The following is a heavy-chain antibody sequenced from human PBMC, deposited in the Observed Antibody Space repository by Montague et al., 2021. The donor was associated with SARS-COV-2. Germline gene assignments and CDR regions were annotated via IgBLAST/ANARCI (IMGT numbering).Heavy chain of an antibody. J-gene: IGHJ6*02. CDR2: TSYSGST. CDR3: ARWGEYYDSPYYYYAMDV. V-gene: IGHV4-59*12. Sequence: SETLSLTCTVSGGSISPYYWSWIRQSPGKGLECIGYTSYSGSTDYNPSLKSRATISIDTSKNQFSSKLSSVTAADTAVYYCARWGEYYDSPYYYYAMDVWGQGTTVTVSS. D-gene: IGHD3-3*01. CDR1: GGSISPYY.